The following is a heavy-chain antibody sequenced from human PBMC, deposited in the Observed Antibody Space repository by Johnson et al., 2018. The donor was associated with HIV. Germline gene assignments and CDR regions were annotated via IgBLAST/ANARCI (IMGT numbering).Heavy chain of an antibody. J-gene: IGHJ3*02. D-gene: IGHD4-17*01. CDR3: ARDLRGAFDI. CDR1: GFTFNSYD. V-gene: IGHV3-30*02. Sequence: QVQLVESGGGLVQPGGSLRLSCAASGFTFNSYDMNWVRQAPGKGLEWVAFIRYDGSSTYYGDSVKGRFTISRDNSKNTLYLQMNSLRAEDTAVYYCARDLRGAFDIWGQGTMVTVSS. CDR2: IRYDGSST.